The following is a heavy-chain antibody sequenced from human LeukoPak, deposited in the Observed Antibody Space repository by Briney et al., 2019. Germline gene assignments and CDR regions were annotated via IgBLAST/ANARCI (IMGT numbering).Heavy chain of an antibody. D-gene: IGHD6-19*01. Sequence: ASVKVSCKASGGTFSSYAISWVRQAPGQGLEWMGGIIPIFGTANYAQKFQGRVTITADKSTSTAYMELSSLRSEDTAVYYCARVVAVAAGNWFDPWGQGTLVTVSS. J-gene: IGHJ5*02. V-gene: IGHV1-69*06. CDR3: ARVVAVAAGNWFDP. CDR1: GGTFSSYA. CDR2: IIPIFGTA.